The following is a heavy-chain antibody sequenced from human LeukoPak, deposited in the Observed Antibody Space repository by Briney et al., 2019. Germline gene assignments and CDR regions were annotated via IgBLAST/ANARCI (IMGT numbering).Heavy chain of an antibody. D-gene: IGHD3-22*01. CDR2: IYTSGST. CDR1: GGSISSYY. J-gene: IGHJ4*02. CDR3: ARAADYYDSSGYYHPLFDY. Sequence: SETLSLTCTVSGGSISSYYWSWIRQPAGKGLEWIGRIYTSGSTNYNPSLKSRVTMSVDTSKNQFSLMLSSVTAADTAVYYCARAADYYDSSGYYHPLFDYWGQGTLVTVSS. V-gene: IGHV4-4*07.